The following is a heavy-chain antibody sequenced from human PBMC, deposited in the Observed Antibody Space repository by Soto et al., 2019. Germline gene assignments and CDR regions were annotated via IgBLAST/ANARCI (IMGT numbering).Heavy chain of an antibody. CDR2: INPSGGST. D-gene: IGHD3-22*01. Sequence: ASVKVSCKASGYTFTSYYMHWVRQAPGQGLEWMGIINPSGGSTSYAQKFQGRVTMTRDTPTSTVYMELSSLRSEDTAVYYCAREAPPGEYYYDSSGHYSLGIWGQGTLVTVSS. J-gene: IGHJ4*02. CDR1: GYTFTSYY. CDR3: AREAPPGEYYYDSSGHYSLGI. V-gene: IGHV1-46*01.